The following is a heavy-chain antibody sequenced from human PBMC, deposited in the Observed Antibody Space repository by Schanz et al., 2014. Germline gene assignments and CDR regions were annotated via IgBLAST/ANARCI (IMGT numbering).Heavy chain of an antibody. V-gene: IGHV3-23*01. CDR2: LTGSGTTT. CDR1: GFTFRSYA. D-gene: IGHD3-9*01. J-gene: IGHJ4*02. Sequence: EVQLLESGGGLVQPGGSLRLSCAASGFTFRSYALGWVRQAPGKGLEWVSALTGSGTTTYYADSVKGRFTISRDNSKNTLDLQMNSLRAEDTAVYYCAKHVRSLTGNDYWGQGTLXTVSS. CDR3: AKHVRSLTGNDY.